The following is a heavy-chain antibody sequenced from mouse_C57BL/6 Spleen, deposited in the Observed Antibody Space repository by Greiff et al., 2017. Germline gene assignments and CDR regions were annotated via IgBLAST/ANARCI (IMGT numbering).Heavy chain of an antibody. V-gene: IGHV5-6*01. Sequence: EVQLQQSGGDLVKPGGSLKLSCAASGFTFSSYGMSWVRQTPDKRLEWVATISSGGSYTYYPDSVKGRFTISRDNAKNTLYLQMSSLKSEDTAMYYCARHKGPYFDYWGQGTTLTVSS. D-gene: IGHD3-3*01. CDR1: GFTFSSYG. CDR3: ARHKGPYFDY. CDR2: ISSGGSYT. J-gene: IGHJ2*01.